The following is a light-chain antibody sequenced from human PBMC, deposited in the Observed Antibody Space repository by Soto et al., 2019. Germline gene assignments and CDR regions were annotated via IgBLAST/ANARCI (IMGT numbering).Light chain of an antibody. CDR1: QRVSSSS. CDR3: QQYRSYS. V-gene: IGKV3-20*01. CDR2: GES. J-gene: IGKJ1*01. Sequence: IVLPQSPGTLAPSPGDTVSLSCRASQRVSSSSLAWDQHKPRQPPRLLIYGESSRASGIPDRFSGSGSGTEFTLTISSLQPDDFATYYCQQYRSYSFGHTTKVDI.